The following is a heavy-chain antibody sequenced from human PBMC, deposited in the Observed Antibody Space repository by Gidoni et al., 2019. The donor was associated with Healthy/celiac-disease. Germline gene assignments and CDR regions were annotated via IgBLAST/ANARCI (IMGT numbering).Heavy chain of an antibody. V-gene: IGHV3-21*01. CDR1: GFTFSSYS. D-gene: IGHD2-2*01. CDR3: ARRVYCSSTSCNYGMDV. Sequence: EVQLVESGGGLVKPGGSLRLSCAASGFTFSSYSMNWVRQAPGKGLEWVSSISSSSSYIYYADSVKGRFTISRDNAKNSLYLQMNSLRAEDTAVYYCARRVYCSSTSCNYGMDVWGQGTTVTVSS. J-gene: IGHJ6*02. CDR2: ISSSSSYI.